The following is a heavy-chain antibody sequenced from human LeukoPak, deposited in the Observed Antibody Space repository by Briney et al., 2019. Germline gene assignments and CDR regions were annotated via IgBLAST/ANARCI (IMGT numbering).Heavy chain of an antibody. CDR2: INPNSGGT. Sequence: GASVKVSCKASGYTFTGYYMHWVRQAPGQGLEWMGWINPNSGGTNYAQKFQGRVTMTRDTSITTAYMELSRLSSDDTAVYYCARETQDYGDYVYWYFDLWGRGTLVTVSS. CDR3: ARETQDYGDYVYWYFDL. J-gene: IGHJ2*01. V-gene: IGHV1-2*02. CDR1: GYTFTGYY. D-gene: IGHD4-17*01.